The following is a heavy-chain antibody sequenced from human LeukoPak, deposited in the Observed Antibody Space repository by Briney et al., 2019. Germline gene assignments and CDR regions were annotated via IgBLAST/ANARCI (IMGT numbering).Heavy chain of an antibody. CDR3: ARSKYSSGWYQYDFDI. CDR1: GGAISSYY. V-gene: IGHV4-59*08. CDR2: IYYSGST. D-gene: IGHD6-19*01. Sequence: SETLSLTCTVSGGAISSYYWSWIRQPPGKGLEWIGYIYYSGSTNYNPSLKSRVTISVDTSKNQFSLKLSSVTAADTAVYYCARSKYSSGWYQYDFDIWGQGTMVTVSS. J-gene: IGHJ3*02.